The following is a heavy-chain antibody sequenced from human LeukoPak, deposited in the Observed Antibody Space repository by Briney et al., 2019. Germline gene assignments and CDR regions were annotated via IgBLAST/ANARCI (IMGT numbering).Heavy chain of an antibody. CDR1: GGSITSYY. CDR2: IYYSGST. V-gene: IGHV4-59*01. J-gene: IGHJ6*03. D-gene: IGHD2-2*01. Sequence: SETLSLTCTVSGGSITSYYWSWIRQPPGKGLEWIGYIYYSGSTNYNPSLKSRVTISVDTSKNQFSLKLSSVTAADTAVYYCARSRYGNTSTNYYMDVWGKGTTVTVSS. CDR3: ARSRYGNTSTNYYMDV.